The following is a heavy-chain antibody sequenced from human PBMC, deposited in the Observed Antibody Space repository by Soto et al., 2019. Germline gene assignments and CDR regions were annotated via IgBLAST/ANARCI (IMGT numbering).Heavy chain of an antibody. CDR2: IYYSGST. CDR3: ARYTSGWPYYFDN. CDR1: GGSVSSGSYY. V-gene: IGHV4-61*01. Sequence: PSETLSLTCTVSGGSVSSGSYYWTWIRQPPGKGLESIGYIYYSGSTNYNPSLKSRVTISVDRSKNQFSLDLSSVTAADTAVYYCARYTSGWPYYFDNWGPGTLVTVSS. D-gene: IGHD6-19*01. J-gene: IGHJ4*02.